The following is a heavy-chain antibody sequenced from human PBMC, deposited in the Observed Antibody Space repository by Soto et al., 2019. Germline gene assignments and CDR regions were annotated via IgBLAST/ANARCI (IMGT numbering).Heavy chain of an antibody. J-gene: IGHJ4*02. CDR2: ITSNGGVI. Sequence: EVQLLESGGALVQPGGSLRLSCVASGFSFSSYAMNWVRQAPGKGLEWVSIITSNGGVIIYADSVKGRFTISRDNSKDTLYLQMNSLRAEDTAMYYCAKDDRPDGRYDLDHWGQGTLVTVSS. CDR1: GFSFSSYA. V-gene: IGHV3-23*01. CDR3: AKDDRPDGRYDLDH. D-gene: IGHD5-12*01.